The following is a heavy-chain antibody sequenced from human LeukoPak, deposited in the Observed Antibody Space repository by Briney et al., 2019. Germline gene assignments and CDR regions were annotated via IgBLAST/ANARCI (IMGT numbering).Heavy chain of an antibody. D-gene: IGHD3-3*01. CDR2: INPSSGGT. CDR1: GYTFTGYY. J-gene: IGHJ5*02. V-gene: IGHV1-2*02. CDR3: ARARFTIFGVVDP. Sequence: ASVKVSCKASGYTFTGYYMHWVRQAPGQGLEWMGWINPSSGGTNYAQKFRGRVTMTRDTSISTAYMELSRLRSDDTAVYYCARARFTIFGVVDPWGQGTLVTVSS.